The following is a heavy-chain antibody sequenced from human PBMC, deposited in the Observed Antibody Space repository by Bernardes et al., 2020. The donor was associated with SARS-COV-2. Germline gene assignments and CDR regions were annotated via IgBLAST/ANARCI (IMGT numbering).Heavy chain of an antibody. CDR1: GFTFSDYY. V-gene: IGHV3-11*01. J-gene: IGHJ4*02. Sequence: GGSLRLSCAASGFTFSDYYMSWIRQAPGKGLEWVSYISSSVRTTYYADSVKGRFTISRDNAKNSLYLQMNSLRAEDTAVYYCARGLMGSSGWYGGTPFDYWGQGTLVTVSS. CDR2: ISSSVRTT. D-gene: IGHD6-19*01. CDR3: ARGLMGSSGWYGGTPFDY.